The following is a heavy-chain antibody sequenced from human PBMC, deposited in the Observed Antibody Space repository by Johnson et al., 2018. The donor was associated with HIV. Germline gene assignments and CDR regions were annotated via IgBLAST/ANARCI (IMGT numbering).Heavy chain of an antibody. CDR3: AREGRQWLVLVDAFDI. CDR1: GFTVSSNY. CDR2: IYSGGGT. D-gene: IGHD6-19*01. J-gene: IGHJ3*02. V-gene: IGHV3-66*01. Sequence: VQLVESGGGLVQPGGSLRLSCAASGFTVSSNYMSWVRQAPGKGLEWVSVIYSGGGTYYADSVKGRFTISRDNSKNTRYLQMNSLRAEDTAVYYCAREGRQWLVLVDAFDICGQVTMVTVSS.